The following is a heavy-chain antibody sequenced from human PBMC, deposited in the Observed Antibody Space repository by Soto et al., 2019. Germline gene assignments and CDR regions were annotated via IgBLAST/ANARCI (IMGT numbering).Heavy chain of an antibody. CDR2: MSPNSENK. Sequence: ASVKVSCKTSGYTFTNFDVNWVRQAAGPGLEWMGWMSPNSENKGYAQKFQGRVSMTRDTSITTAYMELSSLRSEDTAGYYCARVLGSSWNTGRYNRFEFWGQGTLVTVSS. CDR1: GYTFTNFD. CDR3: ARVLGSSWNTGRYNRFEF. V-gene: IGHV1-8*01. J-gene: IGHJ5*01. D-gene: IGHD6-13*01.